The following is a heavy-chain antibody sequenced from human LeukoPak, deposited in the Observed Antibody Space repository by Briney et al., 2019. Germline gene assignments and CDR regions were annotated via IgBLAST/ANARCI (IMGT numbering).Heavy chain of an antibody. CDR2: IYYSGST. Sequence: SETLSLTCTVSGGSISSYYWSWIRQPPGKGLEWIGYIYYSGSTNYNPSLKSRVTISVDTSKNQFSLKLSSVTAVDTAVYYCARGRPGIAAAGQFDYWGQGTLVTVSS. CDR3: ARGRPGIAAAGQFDY. J-gene: IGHJ4*02. D-gene: IGHD6-13*01. V-gene: IGHV4-59*01. CDR1: GGSISSYY.